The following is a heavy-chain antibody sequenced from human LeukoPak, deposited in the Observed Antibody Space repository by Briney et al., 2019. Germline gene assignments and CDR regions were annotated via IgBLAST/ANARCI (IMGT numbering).Heavy chain of an antibody. Sequence: GGSLRLSCAASGFIFSSYSMNWVRQAPGKGLEWVSSISSSSDYIYYADSVKGRFTISRDNAKNSLYLQMNSLRADDTALYYCAKAAPTYYYYHMDVWGKGTTVTVSS. CDR2: ISSSSDYI. D-gene: IGHD6-13*01. J-gene: IGHJ6*03. CDR3: AKAAPTYYYYHMDV. CDR1: GFIFSSYS. V-gene: IGHV3-21*04.